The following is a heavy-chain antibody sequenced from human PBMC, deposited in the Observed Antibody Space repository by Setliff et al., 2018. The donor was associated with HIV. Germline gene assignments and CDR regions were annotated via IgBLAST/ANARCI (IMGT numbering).Heavy chain of an antibody. J-gene: IGHJ5*02. CDR3: ARSYCGADCSLVADTNWFDP. D-gene: IGHD2-21*01. Sequence: PSETLSLTCAVPGYYISSGYYWGWIRQPPGKGLEWIGSIYHSGSTYYNPSLKSRLTISLDTSKNQLSLNLSSVTAADSSMYYCARSYCGADCSLVADTNWFDPWVQGTLVTVSS. CDR1: GYYISSGYY. CDR2: IYHSGST. V-gene: IGHV4-38-2*01.